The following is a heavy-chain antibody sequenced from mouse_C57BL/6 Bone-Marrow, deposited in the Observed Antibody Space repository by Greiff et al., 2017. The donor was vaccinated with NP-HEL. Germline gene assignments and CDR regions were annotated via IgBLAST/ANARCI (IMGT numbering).Heavy chain of an antibody. Sequence: EVQLQQSGAELVRPGASVKLSCTASGFNFTDDYMHWVKQRPEQGLEWIGWIDPENGDTEYASKFKGKATITADKSSNTAYLQLSSLTSEDTAVYYCTTGGYYYGSNYYFYFDYWGQGTTLTVSS. V-gene: IGHV14-4*01. CDR2: IDPENGDT. CDR3: TTGGYYYGSNYYFYFDY. CDR1: GFNFTDDY. D-gene: IGHD1-1*01. J-gene: IGHJ2*01.